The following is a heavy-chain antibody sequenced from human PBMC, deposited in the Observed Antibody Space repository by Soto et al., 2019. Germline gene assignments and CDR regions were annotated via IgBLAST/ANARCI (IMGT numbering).Heavy chain of an antibody. CDR3: ARALMSHSYDSGGYDSYFHAMDV. D-gene: IGHD3-22*01. Sequence: GGSLRLSCAASGFTFSSYAMHWVRQAPGKGLEWVAVISYDGSNKYYADSVKGRFTISRDNSKNTLYLQMNSLRAEDTAVYYCARALMSHSYDSGGYDSYFHAMDVWGQGTPVTV. CDR2: ISYDGSNK. V-gene: IGHV3-30-3*01. CDR1: GFTFSSYA. J-gene: IGHJ6*02.